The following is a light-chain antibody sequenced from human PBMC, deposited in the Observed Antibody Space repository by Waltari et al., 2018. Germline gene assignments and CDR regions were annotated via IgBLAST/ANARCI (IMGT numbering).Light chain of an antibody. J-gene: IGLJ3*02. CDR3: QVWDSSSDHRV. CDR1: NIGSKR. CDR2: YDS. Sequence: SYVLTQPPSVSVAPGKTARITRGGNNIGSKREHWYQQKPGQAPVLVIYYDSDRPSGIPERFSGSNSGNTATLTIGRVEAGDEADYYCQVWDSSSDHRVFGGGTKLTVL. V-gene: IGLV3-21*04.